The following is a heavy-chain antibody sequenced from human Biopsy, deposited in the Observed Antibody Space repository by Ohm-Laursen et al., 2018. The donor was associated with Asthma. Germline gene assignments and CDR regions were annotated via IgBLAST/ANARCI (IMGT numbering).Heavy chain of an antibody. CDR3: ARKAGSCISRTCYSLDF. J-gene: IGHJ4*02. V-gene: IGHV1-69*01. Sequence: GSSVKVSCKSLGGTFNTYVIGWVRQAPGQGLEWMGGINSVFGTTTYPQKFQARVTITADDSTSTVYMELSSLRSEDTAVYYCARKAGSCISRTCYSLDFWGQGTLVTVSS. CDR2: INSVFGTT. CDR1: GGTFNTYV. D-gene: IGHD2-2*01.